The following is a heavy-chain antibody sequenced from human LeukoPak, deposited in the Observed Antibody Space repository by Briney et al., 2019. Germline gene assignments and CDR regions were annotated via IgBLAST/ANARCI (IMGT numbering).Heavy chain of an antibody. Sequence: GGSLRLSCAASGFTFSSYEMNWVRQAPGKGLEWVSSISSSSDYIFYADSVKGRFTISRDNAKNSLYLQMNSLRAEDTAVYYCARAVIDTSFDYWGQGTLVTVSS. CDR1: GFTFSSYE. CDR2: ISSSSDYI. J-gene: IGHJ4*02. V-gene: IGHV3-21*01. CDR3: ARAVIDTSFDY. D-gene: IGHD3-10*01.